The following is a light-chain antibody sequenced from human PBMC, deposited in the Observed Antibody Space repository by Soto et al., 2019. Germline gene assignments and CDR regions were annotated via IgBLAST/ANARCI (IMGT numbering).Light chain of an antibody. CDR3: SSYTTSRTYV. CDR2: EVS. CDR1: SSDVGSYDS. Sequence: QSALTQPPSVSGSPGQSVTISCTGTSSDVGSYDSVSWYQQPPGTVPKLMIYEVSNRPSGVPDRFSGSKSGNTASLTISGLQAEDEADYYCSSYTTSRTYVFGPGTKVTVL. V-gene: IGLV2-18*02. J-gene: IGLJ1*01.